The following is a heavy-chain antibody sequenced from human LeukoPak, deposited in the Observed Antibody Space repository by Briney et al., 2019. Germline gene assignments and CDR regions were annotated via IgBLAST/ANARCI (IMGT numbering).Heavy chain of an antibody. D-gene: IGHD5-12*01. CDR3: AKDLLGGYAYMDV. Sequence: PGGSLRLSCAASGFTFSSYGMHWVRQAPGKGLEWVAVISYDGSNKKYADSVKGRFTISRDNSKNTLYLQMNSLRAEDTAVYYCAKDLLGGYAYMDVWGKGTTVTISS. CDR2: ISYDGSNK. V-gene: IGHV3-30*04. CDR1: GFTFSSYG. J-gene: IGHJ6*03.